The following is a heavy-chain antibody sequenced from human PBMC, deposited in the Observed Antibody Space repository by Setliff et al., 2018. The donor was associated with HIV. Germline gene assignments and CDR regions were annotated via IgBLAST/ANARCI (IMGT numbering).Heavy chain of an antibody. CDR2: IFYSGHT. CDR3: ARSPAAEGY. Sequence: SETLSLTCTVSGGSISSSSYYWGWIRQPPGKGLEWIGNIFYSGHTYYNPSLRSRVTISVDTSKNQFSLNLRSVTAADTAVYYCARSPAAEGYWGQGTRVTVSS. V-gene: IGHV4-39*01. D-gene: IGHD6-13*01. CDR1: GGSISSSSYY. J-gene: IGHJ4*02.